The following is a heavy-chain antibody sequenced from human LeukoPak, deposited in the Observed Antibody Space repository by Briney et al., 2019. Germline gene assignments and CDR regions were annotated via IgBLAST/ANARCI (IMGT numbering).Heavy chain of an antibody. J-gene: IGHJ6*03. D-gene: IGHD3-16*01. CDR2: INPNSGGT. CDR3: ARVGGYPLRLYYYMDV. V-gene: IGHV1-2*02. Sequence: ASVKVSCKASGYTFTGYYMHWVRQAPGQGLEWMGWINPNSGGTNCAQKFQGRVTMTRDTSISTAYMELSRLRSDDTAVYYCARVGGYPLRLYYYMDVWGKGTTVTVSS. CDR1: GYTFTGYY.